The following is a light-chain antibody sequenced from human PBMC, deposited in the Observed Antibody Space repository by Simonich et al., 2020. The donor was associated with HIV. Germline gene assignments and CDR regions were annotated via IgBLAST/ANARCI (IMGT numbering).Light chain of an antibody. J-gene: IGKJ3*01. CDR1: QSVLYSSNNKNY. Sequence: DIVMTQSPDSLAVSLGERATINCKSSQSVLYSSNNKNYLAWYQQKPGQPTKLLIYWASTREFGVPDRFSGSGSGTDFTLTISSRQAEDVAVYYCQQYYGSPSFGPGTKVDIK. V-gene: IGKV4-1*01. CDR3: QQYYGSPS. CDR2: WAS.